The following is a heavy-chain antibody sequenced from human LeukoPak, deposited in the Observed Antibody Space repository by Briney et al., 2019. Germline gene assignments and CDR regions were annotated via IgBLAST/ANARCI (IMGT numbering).Heavy chain of an antibody. Sequence: KPSETLSLTCAVYGGSFSGYYWSWIRQPPGKWLEWIGEINHSGSTNYNPSLKSRVTISVDTSKNHFSLKLSSVTAADTAVYYCARRRAWFDPWGQGTLVTVSS. CDR1: GGSFSGYY. CDR2: INHSGST. CDR3: ARRRAWFDP. V-gene: IGHV4-34*01. J-gene: IGHJ5*02.